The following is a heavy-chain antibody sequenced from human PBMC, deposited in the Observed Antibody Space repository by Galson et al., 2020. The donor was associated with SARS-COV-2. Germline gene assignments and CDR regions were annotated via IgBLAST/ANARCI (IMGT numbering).Heavy chain of an antibody. CDR3: AKDTTNYYGAGSAMDV. D-gene: IGHD3-10*01. J-gene: IGHJ6*02. Sequence: GGSLRLSCAASGFTFHDYAMHWVRQAPGKGLEWVSGISWNSNIIDYADSVKGRFTISRDNAKNSLYLQMNSLSADDTALYYCAKDTTNYYGAGSAMDVWGQGTTVTVSS. CDR2: ISWNSNII. V-gene: IGHV3-9*01. CDR1: GFTFHDYA.